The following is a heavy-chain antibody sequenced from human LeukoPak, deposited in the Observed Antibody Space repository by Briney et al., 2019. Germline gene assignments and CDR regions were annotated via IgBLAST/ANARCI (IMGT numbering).Heavy chain of an antibody. Sequence: SETLSLTCTVSGGSISSSSYYWGWIRQPPGKGLEWIGSIYYSGSTYYNPSLKSRVTISVDTSKNQFSLKLSSVTAADTAVYYCASLYGDYEDWYFDLWGRGTLVTVPS. V-gene: IGHV4-39*01. CDR1: GGSISSSSYY. CDR2: IYYSGST. D-gene: IGHD4-17*01. J-gene: IGHJ2*01. CDR3: ASLYGDYEDWYFDL.